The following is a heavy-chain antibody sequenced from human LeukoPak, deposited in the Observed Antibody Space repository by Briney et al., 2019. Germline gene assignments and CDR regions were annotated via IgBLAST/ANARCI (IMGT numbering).Heavy chain of an antibody. J-gene: IGHJ3*02. CDR3: ARPELRGYSGYDPLSDAFDI. D-gene: IGHD5-12*01. Sequence: ASVKVSCKASGYTFTSYGISWVRQAPGQGLEWMGGIIPIFGTAKYAQKLQDRVTITADESTNTVYMELSSLRSEDTAVYYCARPELRGYSGYDPLSDAFDIWGQGTMVTISS. CDR2: IIPIFGTA. CDR1: GYTFTSYG. V-gene: IGHV1-69*13.